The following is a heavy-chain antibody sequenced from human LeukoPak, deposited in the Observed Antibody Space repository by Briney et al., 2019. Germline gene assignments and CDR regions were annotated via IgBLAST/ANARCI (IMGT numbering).Heavy chain of an antibody. CDR1: GFTFSSHL. V-gene: IGHV3-30*04. CDR2: ISFDGSHK. J-gene: IGHJ4*02. D-gene: IGHD3-10*01. Sequence: GGFLRLSCAASGFTFSSHLMHWVRQAPGKGLEWVAVISFDGSHKYYADSVTGRFTISRDSSKNTLYLQMDSLRTDDTAMYYCARDFGITWAQYYFDYWGQGTLVTVSS. CDR3: ARDFGITWAQYYFDY.